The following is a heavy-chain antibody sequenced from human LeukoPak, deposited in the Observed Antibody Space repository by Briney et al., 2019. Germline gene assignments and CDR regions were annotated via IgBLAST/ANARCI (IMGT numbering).Heavy chain of an antibody. CDR3: ARRGYTSAWDF. V-gene: IGHV3-48*02. J-gene: IGHJ4*02. D-gene: IGHD3-16*02. CDR1: GFTFSSFA. Sequence: GGSLRLSXAASGFTFSSFAMNWVRQAPGKGLEWLSYVSAGSTTTIYYADSVKGRFTISRDNAKNSLYLQMHSLRDEDTAVYYCARRGYTSAWDFWGQGTLVTVSS. CDR2: VSAGSTTTI.